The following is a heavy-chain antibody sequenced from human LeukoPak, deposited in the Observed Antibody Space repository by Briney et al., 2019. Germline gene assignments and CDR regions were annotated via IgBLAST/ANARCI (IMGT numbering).Heavy chain of an antibody. CDR2: ISSSSSYI. CDR1: GFTFSSYN. J-gene: IGHJ4*02. V-gene: IGHV3-21*01. CDR3: AREILAPGKTHDH. Sequence: GGSLRLSCAASGFTFSSYNMNWVRQAPGKGLEWVSSISSSSSYIYYADSVKGRFTISRDNAKNTLFLQINSLRAEDTAVYYCAREILAPGKTHDHWGQGTLVTVSS.